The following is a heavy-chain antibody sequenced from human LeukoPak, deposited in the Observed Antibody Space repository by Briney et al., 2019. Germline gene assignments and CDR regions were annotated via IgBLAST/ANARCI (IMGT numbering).Heavy chain of an antibody. Sequence: ASVEVSCKASGYTFTSYGISWVRQAPGQGLEWMGWISAYNGNTNYAQKLQGRVAMTTDTSTSTAYMELRSLRSDDTAVYYCARVREYGSRSYFLYDYVWGSYRPLDYWGQGTLVTVSS. CDR2: ISAYNGNT. D-gene: IGHD3-16*02. CDR1: GYTFTSYG. CDR3: ARVREYGSRSYFLYDYVWGSYRPLDY. J-gene: IGHJ4*02. V-gene: IGHV1-18*01.